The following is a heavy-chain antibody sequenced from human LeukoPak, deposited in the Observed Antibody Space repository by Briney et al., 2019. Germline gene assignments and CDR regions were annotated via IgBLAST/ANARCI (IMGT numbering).Heavy chain of an antibody. CDR3: ARTYSSRREAEYFQH. J-gene: IGHJ1*01. CDR1: GGSISSYY. D-gene: IGHD6-13*01. CDR2: IYYGGST. V-gene: IGHV4-59*01. Sequence: SETLSLTRTVSGGSISSYYWSWIRQPPGKGLEWIGYIYYGGSTNYNPSLKSRVTISVDTSKNQFSLKLSSVTAADTAVYYCARTYSSRREAEYFQHWGQGTLVTVSS.